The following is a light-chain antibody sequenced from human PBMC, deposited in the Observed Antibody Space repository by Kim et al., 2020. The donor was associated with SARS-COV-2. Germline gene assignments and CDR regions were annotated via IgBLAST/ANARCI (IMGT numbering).Light chain of an antibody. CDR1: KLGDKY. Sequence: VSPGQAASITCSGDKLGDKYACWYQQKPGQSPVLVIDKDSKRPAGIPERFSGSNSGNTATLTISGTQAMDEADYYCQAWDSSAVVFGGGTKLTVL. V-gene: IGLV3-1*01. J-gene: IGLJ2*01. CDR2: KDS. CDR3: QAWDSSAVV.